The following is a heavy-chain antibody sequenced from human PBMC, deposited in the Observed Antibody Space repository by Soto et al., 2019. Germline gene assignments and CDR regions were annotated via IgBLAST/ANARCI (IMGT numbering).Heavy chain of an antibody. D-gene: IGHD6-13*01. CDR1: GYTFTNYG. CDR2: ISAYNGNT. Sequence: QVHLVQSGAEVKKPGASVKVSCKTSGYTFTNYGINWVRQAPGQGLEWMGWISAYNGNTHYAQKLQGRVTMTTDTSTSTAYMELRSLRSDDTAVYYCARAFSASSGLIAAAAAGYYWGQGTLVTVSS. CDR3: ARAFSASSGLIAAAAAGYY. J-gene: IGHJ4*02. V-gene: IGHV1-18*01.